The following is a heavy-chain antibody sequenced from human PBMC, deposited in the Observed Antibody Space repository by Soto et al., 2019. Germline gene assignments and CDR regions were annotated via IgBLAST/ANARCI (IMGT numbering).Heavy chain of an antibody. CDR3: AKLADYRVSSAEPIDL. V-gene: IGHV5-10-1*03. CDR2: IDPGDSYT. CDR1: GYTFTNFW. D-gene: IGHD1-1*01. J-gene: IGHJ4*01. Sequence: EVQLVQSGAEVREPGESLRISCQVSGYTFTNFWIAWVRQMPGKGLEWMARIDPGDSYTYYSPSFDGHVNTSVDKSLNTAYMQWTGLTASDTAIYYCAKLADYRVSSAEPIDLWGQGTLVIVST.